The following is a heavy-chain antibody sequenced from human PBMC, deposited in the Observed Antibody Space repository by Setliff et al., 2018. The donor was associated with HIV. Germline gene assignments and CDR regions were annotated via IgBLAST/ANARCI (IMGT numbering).Heavy chain of an antibody. D-gene: IGHD3-22*01. CDR1: GGSLSSADYS. J-gene: IGHJ5*02. V-gene: IGHV4-30-2*01. Sequence: PSETLSLTCSVSGGSLSSADYSWSWIRQAPGEGLEWIGYFYQSGSTYYNPSLQSRVTISIDMSKNHFSLNLKSVTAADTAIYYCASRVYYYDESAILREEGFVPWGQGTLVTVSS. CDR3: ASRVYYYDESAILREEGFVP. CDR2: FYQSGST.